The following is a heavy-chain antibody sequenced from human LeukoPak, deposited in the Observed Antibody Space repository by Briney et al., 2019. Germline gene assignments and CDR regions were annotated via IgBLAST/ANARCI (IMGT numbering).Heavy chain of an antibody. CDR1: GFSSNNYA. J-gene: IGHJ4*02. Sequence: QTGGSLRLSCVASGFSSNNYAMFWVRQAPGKGLEWVSGISDNGDITYYADSVKGRFTVSRDKSKHTLYLELNSLRADDTAVYYCSQTGSFYFPFDYWGQGILVTVSS. CDR3: SQTGSFYFPFDY. D-gene: IGHD2-15*01. V-gene: IGHV3-23*01. CDR2: ISDNGDIT.